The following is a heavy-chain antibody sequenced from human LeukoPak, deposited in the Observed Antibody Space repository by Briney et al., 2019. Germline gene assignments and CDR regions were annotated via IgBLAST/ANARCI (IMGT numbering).Heavy chain of an antibody. J-gene: IGHJ4*02. CDR2: ISGGAGST. CDR1: GFSFSTYA. Sequence: PGGSLRLSCTASGFSFSTYAMGWVRQAPGKGLEWVSSISGGAGSTCYADSVKGRFTISRDNSKSTLYLQMSSLRVEDTAVYYCAKDRLVGTTGSIYFDFRGQGTLVTVST. V-gene: IGHV3-23*01. CDR3: AKDRLVGTTGSIYFDF. D-gene: IGHD1-26*01.